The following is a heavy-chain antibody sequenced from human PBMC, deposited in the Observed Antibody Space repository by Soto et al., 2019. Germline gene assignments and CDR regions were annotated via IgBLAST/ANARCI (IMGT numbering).Heavy chain of an antibody. Sequence: EVQLVESGGGLVQPGGSMRLSCAASGFIFNNYWMHWVRQVPGKGLVWVSRVNSDGSTTNYADSVKGRFTISRDNAXNXLFLQMNSLRVEDTAVYYCARGKYYDVSTGYSTFDPWGQGVPVTVAS. J-gene: IGHJ5*02. V-gene: IGHV3-74*01. CDR3: ARGKYYDVSTGYSTFDP. D-gene: IGHD3-9*01. CDR1: GFIFNNYW. CDR2: VNSDGSTT.